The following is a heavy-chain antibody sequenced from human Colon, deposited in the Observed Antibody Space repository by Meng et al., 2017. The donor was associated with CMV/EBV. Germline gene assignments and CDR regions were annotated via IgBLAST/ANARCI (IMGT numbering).Heavy chain of an antibody. D-gene: IGHD3-3*01. V-gene: IGHV3-43*02. CDR1: GLTLGTYG. CDR3: AKSGGETDDLWSGYYNFIDY. CDR2: VSGDGFSA. J-gene: IGHJ4*02. Sequence: GESLKISCAASGLTLGTYGMHWVRQAPGKGLEWVSLVSGDGFSAYYVDSVRGRFTISRDNSRNVLYLQMNSLRVEDTAVYYCAKSGGETDDLWSGYYNFIDYWGQGTPVTVSS.